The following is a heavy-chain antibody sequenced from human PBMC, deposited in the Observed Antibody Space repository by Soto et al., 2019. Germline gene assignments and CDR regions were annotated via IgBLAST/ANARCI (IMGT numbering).Heavy chain of an antibody. CDR3: ARDFEGFGELNGDAFDI. CDR1: GGTFSSYA. Sequence: ASVKVSCKASGGTFSSYAISWVRQAPGQGLEWMGGIIPILGIANYAQKFQGRVTITADKSTSTAYMELNSLRSEDTAVYYCARDFEGFGELNGDAFDIWGQGTMVTVSS. J-gene: IGHJ3*02. CDR2: IIPILGIA. D-gene: IGHD3-10*01. V-gene: IGHV1-69*10.